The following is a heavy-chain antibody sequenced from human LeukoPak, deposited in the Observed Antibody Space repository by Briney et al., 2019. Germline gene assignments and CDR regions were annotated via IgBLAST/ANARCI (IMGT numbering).Heavy chain of an antibody. Sequence: PSQTLSLTCTVSGGSINSGSYFWNWIRQPAGKGLEWIGRFHTSGSTNYNPSLKSRLTISVDTSKNQFSLQLNSVTPEDTAVYYCARDQDDSSGYYSSFDYWGQGTLVTVSS. D-gene: IGHD3-22*01. CDR2: FHTSGST. CDR1: GGSINSGSYF. CDR3: ARDQDDSSGYYSSFDY. J-gene: IGHJ4*02. V-gene: IGHV4-61*02.